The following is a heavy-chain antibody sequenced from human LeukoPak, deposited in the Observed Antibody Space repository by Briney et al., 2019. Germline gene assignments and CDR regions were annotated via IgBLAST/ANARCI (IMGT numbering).Heavy chain of an antibody. J-gene: IGHJ3*02. CDR3: ARQIRVDWFHDAFDI. V-gene: IGHV3-23*01. CDR2: ISGSGGST. D-gene: IGHD3-9*01. Sequence: GGTLRLSCAASGFTFSSYGMSWVRQAPGKGLEWVSAISGSGGSTYYADSVKGRFTISRDNSKNTLYLQMNSLRAEDTAVYYCARQIRVDWFHDAFDIWGQGTMVTVSS. CDR1: GFTFSSYG.